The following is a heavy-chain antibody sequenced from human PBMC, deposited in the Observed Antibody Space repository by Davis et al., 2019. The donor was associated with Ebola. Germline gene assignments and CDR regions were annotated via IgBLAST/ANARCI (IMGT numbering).Heavy chain of an antibody. J-gene: IGHJ4*02. CDR3: ARSSYQPDW. CDR1: GFIFSNYY. D-gene: IGHD2-2*01. V-gene: IGHV3-74*01. Sequence: GESLKISCAASGFIFSNYYMHWVRQAPGKGLVWVSRISGDGSNTPYADSVKGRFTISRDNARNTVSLQMNSLRAEDTALYYCARSSYQPDWWGQGTLVTVSS. CDR2: ISGDGSNT.